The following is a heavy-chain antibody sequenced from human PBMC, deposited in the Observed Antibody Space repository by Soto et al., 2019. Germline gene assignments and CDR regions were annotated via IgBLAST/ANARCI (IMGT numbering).Heavy chain of an antibody. V-gene: IGHV3-33*01. CDR1: GFNFSTYG. Sequence: PGGSLRLSCAASGFNFSTYGMHWVRQAPGKGLEWVAVIYYDGSTKYYADSVKGRFTVSRDNSKNTMFLQMNSLRAEDTATYYCARDLALAGNYWGQGVLVTVSS. J-gene: IGHJ4*02. CDR3: ARDLALAGNY. D-gene: IGHD6-19*01. CDR2: IYYDGSTK.